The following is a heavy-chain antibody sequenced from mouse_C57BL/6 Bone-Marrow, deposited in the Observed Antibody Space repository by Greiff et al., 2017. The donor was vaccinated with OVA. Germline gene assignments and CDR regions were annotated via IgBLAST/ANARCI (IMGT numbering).Heavy chain of an antibody. CDR1: GYTFTSYW. Sequence: QVQLQQPGAELVKPGASVKMSCKASGYTFTSYWITWVKQRPGQGLEWIGDIYPGSGSTNYNEKFKSKATLTVDPSSSTAYMQLSSLTSEDSAVYYCARVGYCDSSYVPYSDVWGTGTTVTVSS. D-gene: IGHD1-1*01. CDR2: IYPGSGST. CDR3: ARVGYCDSSYVPYSDV. J-gene: IGHJ1*03. V-gene: IGHV1-55*01.